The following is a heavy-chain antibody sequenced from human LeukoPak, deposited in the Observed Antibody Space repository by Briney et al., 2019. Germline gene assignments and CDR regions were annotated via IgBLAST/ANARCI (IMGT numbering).Heavy chain of an antibody. Sequence: GASVKVSCKASGYTFTGYYMHWVRQAPGQGLEWMGWINPNSGGTNYAQKFQGRVTMTRDTSISTAYMELSRLRSDDTAVYYCARGLTGYGYYYMDVWGKGTTVTISS. CDR1: GYTFTGYY. D-gene: IGHD3-9*01. V-gene: IGHV1-2*02. CDR3: ARGLTGYGYYYMDV. CDR2: INPNSGGT. J-gene: IGHJ6*03.